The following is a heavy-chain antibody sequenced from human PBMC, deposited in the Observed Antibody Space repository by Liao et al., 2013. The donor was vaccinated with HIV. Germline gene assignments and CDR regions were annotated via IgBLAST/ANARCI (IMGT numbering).Heavy chain of an antibody. J-gene: IGHJ4*02. D-gene: IGHD2-21*01. CDR3: VRVGDCGGDCVDQYFDS. CDR2: IYYSGST. V-gene: IGHV4-30-4*08. Sequence: QVQLQESGPGLVKPSQTLSLTCSVSGGSISSGEYYWSWIRQPPGKGLEWIGYIYYSGSTYYNPSLKSRVTISVDRSKNQFSLKLTSVTAADTAVYFCVRVGDCGGDCVDQYFDSWGRGRLVTVSS. CDR1: GGSISSGEYY.